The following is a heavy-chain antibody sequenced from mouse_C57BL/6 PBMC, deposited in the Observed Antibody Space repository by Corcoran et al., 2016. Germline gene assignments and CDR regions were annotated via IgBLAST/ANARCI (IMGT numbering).Heavy chain of an antibody. V-gene: IGHV1-81*01. Sequence: QVQLQQSGAELARPGASVKLSCKASGYTFTSYGISWVKQRTGQGLEWIGEIYPRSGNTYYNEKFKGKATLTADKSSSTAYMELRSLTSEDSAVYCCARSPITTVVEGYFDVWGTGTTVTVSS. CDR1: GYTFTSYG. CDR3: ARSPITTVVEGYFDV. D-gene: IGHD1-1*01. CDR2: IYPRSGNT. J-gene: IGHJ1*03.